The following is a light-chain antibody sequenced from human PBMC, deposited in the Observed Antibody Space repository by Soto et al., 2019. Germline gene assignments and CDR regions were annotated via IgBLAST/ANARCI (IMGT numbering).Light chain of an antibody. CDR2: XXS. V-gene: IGKV3-20*01. CDR3: QQYNNWPIT. J-gene: IGKJ5*01. CDR1: QSVRSSY. Sequence: EIVLTQSPGTLSLSPGERATLSCRASQSVRSSYLAWYQQKPXXXXXXXXXXXSSRTNGISERFSGSGSATEFTLNISSLQSEDFAVYYCQQYNNWPITFGQGTRLEI.